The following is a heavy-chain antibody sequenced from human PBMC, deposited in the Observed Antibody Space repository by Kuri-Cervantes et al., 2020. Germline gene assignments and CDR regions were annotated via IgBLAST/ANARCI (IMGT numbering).Heavy chain of an antibody. V-gene: IGHV3-23*01. J-gene: IGHJ4*02. D-gene: IGHD6-19*01. CDR2: ISGSGGST. CDR1: GFTFSGNA. CDR3: AKAGRSGWTSFDY. Sequence: GGSLRLSRAASGFTFSGNAMSWVRQAPGKVLEWVSAISGSGGSTYYADSVKGRFTISRDNSKNTLYLQMNSLRAEDTAVYYCAKAGRSGWTSFDYWGQGTLVTVSS.